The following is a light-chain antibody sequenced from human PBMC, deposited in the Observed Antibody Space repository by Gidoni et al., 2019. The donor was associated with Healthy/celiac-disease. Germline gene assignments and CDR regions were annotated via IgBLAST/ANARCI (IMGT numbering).Light chain of an antibody. CDR1: QSVSIY. V-gene: IGKV3-11*01. J-gene: IGKJ1*01. Sequence: EIVLTQSPATLSLSPGERATLSCRASQSVSIYLAWYQQKPGQAPRLLIYDASNRATGIPARFSGSGSGTDFTLNISSLEPEDFAVYYCQQRSNWPWTFGQGTKVEIK. CDR3: QQRSNWPWT. CDR2: DAS.